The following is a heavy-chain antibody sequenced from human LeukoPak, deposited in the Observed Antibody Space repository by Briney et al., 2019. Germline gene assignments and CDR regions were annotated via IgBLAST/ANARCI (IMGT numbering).Heavy chain of an antibody. CDR3: ARLVGATTWDDY. Sequence: QASETLSLTCSVSGGSISDYYWTWIRQSPEKGLEWIGYIQSIGGTNYNPSLKSRVTISVDTSKNQFSLKLSSVTAADTAVYYCARLVGATTWDDYWGQGPLVTVSS. CDR1: GGSISDYY. V-gene: IGHV4-59*12. D-gene: IGHD1-26*01. J-gene: IGHJ4*02. CDR2: IQSIGGT.